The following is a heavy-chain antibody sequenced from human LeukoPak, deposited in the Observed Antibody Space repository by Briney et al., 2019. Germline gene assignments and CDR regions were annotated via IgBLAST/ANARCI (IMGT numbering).Heavy chain of an antibody. D-gene: IGHD4-23*01. J-gene: IGHJ4*02. V-gene: IGHV4-59*08. Sequence: SETLSLTCTVSGDSMSTHYWSWIRQPPGKGLEWIGYIFYSGSINYNPSLKSRVTMSVDTSKNQFSLKLSSVTAADTAAYYCARLTPYPGVWASDYWGQGTLVTVSS. CDR3: ARLTPYPGVWASDY. CDR2: IFYSGSI. CDR1: GDSMSTHY.